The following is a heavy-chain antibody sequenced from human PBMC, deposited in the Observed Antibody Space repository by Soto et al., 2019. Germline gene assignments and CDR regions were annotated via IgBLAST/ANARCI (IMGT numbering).Heavy chain of an antibody. CDR3: ARGGYYQNMDSALDGFDI. D-gene: IGHD3-22*01. CDR2: IYYSGST. CDR1: GGSVKSGTYY. J-gene: IGHJ3*02. Sequence: SETLSLTCTVSGGSVKSGTYYWSWICQHPGKGLEWIGYIYYSGSTYNNPSLKSRVTTSVDIPKNQLSLKLSSVTAADTAVYFCARGGYYQNMDSALDGFDIWGQGTMVT. V-gene: IGHV4-31*03.